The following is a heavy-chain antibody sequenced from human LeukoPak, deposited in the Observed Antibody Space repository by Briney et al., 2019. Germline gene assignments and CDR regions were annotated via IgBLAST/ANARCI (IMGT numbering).Heavy chain of an antibody. V-gene: IGHV1-46*01. Sequence: VASVKVSCKASGYTFTSYYMHWVRQAPGHGLEWMGISNPSGGSTSYAQKFQGRVTMTRDMSTSTVYMELSSLRSEDTAVYYCARDGNWNDRPPFDYMDVWGKGTTVTVSS. J-gene: IGHJ6*03. CDR3: ARDGNWNDRPPFDYMDV. CDR2: SNPSGGST. CDR1: GYTFTSYY. D-gene: IGHD1-20*01.